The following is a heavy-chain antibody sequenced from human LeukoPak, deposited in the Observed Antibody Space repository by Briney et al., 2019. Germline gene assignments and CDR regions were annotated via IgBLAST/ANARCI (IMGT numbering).Heavy chain of an antibody. CDR3: ARSRHDFWSGYYNRFDY. V-gene: IGHV6-1*01. D-gene: IGHD3-3*01. CDR1: GDSVSSNSAA. CDR2: TYYRSKWYN. J-gene: IGHJ4*02. Sequence: SQTLSLTCAISGDSVSSNSAAWNWIRQSPSRGLEWLGRTYYRSKWYNDYAVSVKSRITINPDTSKNQFSLQLNSVTPEDTAVYYCARSRHDFWSGYYNRFDYWGQGTLVTVSS.